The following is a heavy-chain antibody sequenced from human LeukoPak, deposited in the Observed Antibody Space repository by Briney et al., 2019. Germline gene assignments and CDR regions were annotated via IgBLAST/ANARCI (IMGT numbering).Heavy chain of an antibody. D-gene: IGHD6-25*01. V-gene: IGHV3-7*01. J-gene: IGHJ6*04. CDR3: ARDPAAWDV. CDR2: IKDDGSET. CDR1: GFTFSSFW. Sequence: GGSLRLSCVCSGFTFSSFWMSWVRQPPGKRLAWVANIKDDGSETYYVDSVKGRFTISRDNAKNSLYLQMNSVRAEDMAVYYCARDPAAWDVWGKGTTVTVSS.